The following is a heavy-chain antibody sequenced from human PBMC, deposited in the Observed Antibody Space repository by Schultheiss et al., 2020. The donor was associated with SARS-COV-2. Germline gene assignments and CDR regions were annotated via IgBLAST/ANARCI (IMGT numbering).Heavy chain of an antibody. CDR3: ARTHDNSGLGWFDS. D-gene: IGHD3-22*01. CDR1: GGSFSGYY. Sequence: SETLSLTCAVYGGSFSGYYWSWIRQPPGKGLEWIGEINHSGSTNYNPSLKSRVTISVDTSKNQFSLKLSSVTAADTAVYYCARTHDNSGLGWFDSWGQGTLVTVSS. V-gene: IGHV4-34*01. J-gene: IGHJ5*01. CDR2: INHSGST.